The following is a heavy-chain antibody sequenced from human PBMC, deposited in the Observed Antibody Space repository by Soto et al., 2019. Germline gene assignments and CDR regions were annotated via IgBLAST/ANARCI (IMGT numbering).Heavy chain of an antibody. V-gene: IGHV1-18*04. Sequence: ASVKVSCKASGCTLTSYGISWVRQAPGQGLEWMGWISAYNGNTNYAQKLQGRVTMTTDTSTSTAYMELRSLRSDDTAVYYCAREEQQLTYYYYGMDVWGQGTTVTVS. CDR2: ISAYNGNT. CDR3: AREEQQLTYYYYGMDV. J-gene: IGHJ6*02. CDR1: GCTLTSYG. D-gene: IGHD6-13*01.